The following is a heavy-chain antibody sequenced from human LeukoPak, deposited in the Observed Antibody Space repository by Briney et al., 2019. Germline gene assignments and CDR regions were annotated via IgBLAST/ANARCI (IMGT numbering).Heavy chain of an antibody. V-gene: IGHV3-23*01. CDR3: AEITLVRGVPHLPFTY. J-gene: IGHJ4*02. CDR2: ISGSGGST. CDR1: GFTFSSYA. Sequence: GGSLRLSCAASGFTFSSYAMSWVRQAPGKGLEWVSAISGSGGSTYYADSVKGRFTISRDNSKNTLYLQMNSLRAEDTAVYYCAEITLVRGVPHLPFTYWGQGTLVTVSS. D-gene: IGHD3-10*01.